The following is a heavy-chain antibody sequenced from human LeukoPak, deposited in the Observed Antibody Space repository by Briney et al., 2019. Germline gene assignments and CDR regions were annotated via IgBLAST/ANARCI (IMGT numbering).Heavy chain of an antibody. Sequence: GRSLRLSCAASGFTFCTYWIHWVLQAPGKGLVWVSHINGDGSSTSYADSVRGRFTISRDNAKNTVFLQMNSLRAEDTAVYYCARDARYSFQLWGQGTLVTVSS. CDR3: ARDARYSFQL. J-gene: IGHJ1*01. CDR1: GFTFCTYW. V-gene: IGHV3-74*01. CDR2: INGDGSST. D-gene: IGHD4-11*01.